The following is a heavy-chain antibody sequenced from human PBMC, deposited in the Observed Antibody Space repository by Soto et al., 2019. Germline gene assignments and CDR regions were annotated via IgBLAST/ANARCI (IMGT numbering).Heavy chain of an antibody. CDR2: TYYRSKWYN. CDR3: AGAAGLGNPGMAVAGIDSYYYGMD. J-gene: IGHJ6*01. V-gene: IGHV6-1*01. D-gene: IGHD6-19*01. Sequence: SQTLSLTCAISGDSVSSNSAAWNWIRQSPSRGLEWLGRTYYRSKWYNDYAVSVKSRITINPDTSKNQFSLQLNSVTPEDTAVYYGAGAAGLGNPGMAVAGIDSYYYGMDFGGQGPRSPSPQ. CDR1: GDSVSSNSAA.